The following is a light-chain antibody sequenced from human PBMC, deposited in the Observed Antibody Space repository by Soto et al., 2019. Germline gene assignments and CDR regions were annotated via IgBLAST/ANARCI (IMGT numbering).Light chain of an antibody. J-gene: IGKJ1*01. CDR1: QSIGRW. V-gene: IGKV1-5*03. CDR3: QQYSSPPWT. Sequence: DIQMTQSPSTLSASVGDRVTITCRASQSIGRWLAWYQQKPGKAPKVLIYTASSLESGVPSSFSGSGSGTDFTLTISSLQPDDFATYYCQQYSSPPWTFGQGTKVEI. CDR2: TAS.